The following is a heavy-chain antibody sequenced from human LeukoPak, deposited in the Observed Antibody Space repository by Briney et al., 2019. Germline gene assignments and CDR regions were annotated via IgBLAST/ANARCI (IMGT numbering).Heavy chain of an antibody. V-gene: IGHV4-38-2*02. CDR3: ARGRPSRAHYYYYYYMDV. CDR1: GYSISSGYY. CDR2: IYHSGST. J-gene: IGHJ6*03. D-gene: IGHD6-6*01. Sequence: PSETLSLTCTVSGYSISSGYYWGWIRQPPGKGLEWIGSIYHSGSTYYNPSLKSRVTISVDTSKNQFSLKLSSVTAADTAVYYCARGRPSRAHYYYYYYMDVWGKGTTVTVSS.